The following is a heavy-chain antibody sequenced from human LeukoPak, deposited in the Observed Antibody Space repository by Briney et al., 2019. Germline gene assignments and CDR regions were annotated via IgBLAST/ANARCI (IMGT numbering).Heavy chain of an antibody. CDR1: GGSISSYY. Sequence: SETLSLTCAVSGGSISSYYWSWIRQPPGKGLEWIGYIYYSGSTNYNPSLKSRGTISLDTSKNQFSLKLSSVTAADTAVYYCARLTTVTAPRLDYWGQGTLVTVSS. D-gene: IGHD4-17*01. J-gene: IGHJ4*02. CDR2: IYYSGST. V-gene: IGHV4-59*01. CDR3: ARLTTVTAPRLDY.